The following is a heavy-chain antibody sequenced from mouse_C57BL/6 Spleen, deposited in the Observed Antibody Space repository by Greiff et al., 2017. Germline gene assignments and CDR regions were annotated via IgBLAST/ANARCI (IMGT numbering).Heavy chain of an antibody. V-gene: IGHV5-17*01. CDR2: ISSGSSTI. J-gene: IGHJ2*01. D-gene: IGHD1-1*01. Sequence: EVMLVESGGGLVKPGGSLKLSCAASGFTFSDYGMHWVRQAPEKGLEWVAYISSGSSTIYYADTVKGRFTISRDNAKNTLFLQMTSLRSEDTALYDCARKGTTVVAPLDYWGQGTTLTVSS. CDR1: GFTFSDYG. CDR3: ARKGTTVVAPLDY.